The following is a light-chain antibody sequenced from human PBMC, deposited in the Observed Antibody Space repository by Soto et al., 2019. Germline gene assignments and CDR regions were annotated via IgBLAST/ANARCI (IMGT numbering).Light chain of an antibody. Sequence: QSVMTQPPSVSGAPGQKVTISCTGSSSNIGADYHVHWYQQLPGTAPKLLIYDNNNRPSGVPDRFSGSKSGTSASLAITGLQAEDEADYFCQSYDNSLSGVIFGGGTKLTV. CDR3: QSYDNSLSGVI. V-gene: IGLV1-40*01. CDR2: DNN. CDR1: SSNIGADYH. J-gene: IGLJ2*01.